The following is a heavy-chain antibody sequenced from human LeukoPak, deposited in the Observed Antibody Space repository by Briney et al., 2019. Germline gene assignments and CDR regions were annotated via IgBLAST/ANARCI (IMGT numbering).Heavy chain of an antibody. D-gene: IGHD3-16*02. J-gene: IGHJ4*02. Sequence: GASVKVSCKASGYTFTGYYMHWVRQAPGQGLEWMGWINPNSGGTNYAQKFQGRVTMTRDTSISTAYMELSRLRSDDTAVYYCAKSYDYVWGSYRWFDYWGQGTLVTVSS. V-gene: IGHV1-2*02. CDR3: AKSYDYVWGSYRWFDY. CDR1: GYTFTGYY. CDR2: INPNSGGT.